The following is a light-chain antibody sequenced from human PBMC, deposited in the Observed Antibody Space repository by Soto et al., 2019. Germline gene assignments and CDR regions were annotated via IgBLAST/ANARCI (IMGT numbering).Light chain of an antibody. V-gene: IGKV1-39*01. Sequence: DIQMTQSPSSLPASVGDRVTISCRASQFINIYLNWYQQKPGKAPNLLIYATSSLQSGVPSRFNGSGSGTDFTLTISSLQSEDFATYYCQQSYTTPRTFGQGTKVEIK. CDR2: ATS. CDR3: QQSYTTPRT. CDR1: QFINIY. J-gene: IGKJ1*01.